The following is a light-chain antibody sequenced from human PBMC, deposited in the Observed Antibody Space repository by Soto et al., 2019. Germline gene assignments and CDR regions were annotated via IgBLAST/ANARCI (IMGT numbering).Light chain of an antibody. CDR2: DAS. Sequence: EIVLTQSPATLSLSPGERATLSCRASQSIATFLTWYQQKPGQPPRLLIYDASKRATGIPARFSGSGSGTDFSLTISSLEPDDFAIDYCQQRTNWPPTHTFGQGTKLEIK. J-gene: IGKJ2*01. V-gene: IGKV3-11*01. CDR1: QSIATF. CDR3: QQRTNWPPTHT.